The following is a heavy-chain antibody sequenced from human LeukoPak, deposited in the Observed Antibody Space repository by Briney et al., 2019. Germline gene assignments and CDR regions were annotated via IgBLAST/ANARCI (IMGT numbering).Heavy chain of an antibody. CDR1: GGSFSGYY. V-gene: IGHV4-34*01. CDR2: INHSGST. D-gene: IGHD3-9*01. Sequence: SETLSLTCAVYGGSFSGYYWSWIRQPPEKGLEWIGEINHSGSTNYNPSLKSRVTISVDTSKNQFSLKLSSVTAADTAVYYCARDGILTGYFDYWGQGTLVTVSS. J-gene: IGHJ4*02. CDR3: ARDGILTGYFDY.